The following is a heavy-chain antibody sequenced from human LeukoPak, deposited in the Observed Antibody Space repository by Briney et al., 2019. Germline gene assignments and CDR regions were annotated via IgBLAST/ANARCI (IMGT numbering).Heavy chain of an antibody. V-gene: IGHV4-31*03. CDR3: ARVMSTGVNYRGYFDF. CDR2: IFYDGGT. J-gene: IGHJ4*02. D-gene: IGHD5-24*01. CDR1: GASISFGEYY. Sequence: PSETLSLTCTVSGASISFGEYYWTWIRQHPGKGLEYIGSIFYDGGTYSNPALNSRVSISTDTSKNQFSLELNSVTAADTAVYYCARVMSTGVNYRGYFDFWGQGAHVTVSS.